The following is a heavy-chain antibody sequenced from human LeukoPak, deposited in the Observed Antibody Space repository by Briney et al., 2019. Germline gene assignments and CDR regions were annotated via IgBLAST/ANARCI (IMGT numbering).Heavy chain of an antibody. CDR1: GFTFSSYS. V-gene: IGHV3-23*01. CDR3: AKCSIGYCSGGSCYAAYYFDY. Sequence: GGSLRLSCTGSGFTFSSYSMNWVRQAPGKGLEWVSAISGSGGSTYYADSVKGRFTISRDNSKNTLYLQMNSLRAEDTAVYYCAKCSIGYCSGGSCYAAYYFDYWGQGTLVTVSS. CDR2: ISGSGGST. J-gene: IGHJ4*02. D-gene: IGHD2-15*01.